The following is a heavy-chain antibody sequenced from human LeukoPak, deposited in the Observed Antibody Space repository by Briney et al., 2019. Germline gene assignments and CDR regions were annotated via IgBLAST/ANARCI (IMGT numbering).Heavy chain of an antibody. CDR1: GGSISSSNYY. CDR2: INYSGNA. CDR3: GRSAGFVHFDH. V-gene: IGHV4-39*07. D-gene: IGHD3-16*01. Sequence: PSETLSLTCSVSGGSISSSNYYWSWIRQPAGKGLEWIGSINYSGNAYYNPSVKSRVTISVDTSKNQFSLKVTSVTAADTALYYCGRSAGFVHFDHWGQGTLVTVSS. J-gene: IGHJ4*02.